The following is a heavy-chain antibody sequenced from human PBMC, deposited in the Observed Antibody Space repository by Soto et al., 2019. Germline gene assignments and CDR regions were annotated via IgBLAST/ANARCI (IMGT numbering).Heavy chain of an antibody. V-gene: IGHV3-30*18. CDR2: ISYVGSNK. J-gene: IGHJ4*02. CDR3: AKGTTIVDH. CDR1: GFTFSSYG. Sequence: QVQLVESGGGVVQPGRSLRLSCAASGFTFSSYGMHWVRQAPGKGLEWVAVISYVGSNKYYADSVKGRFTISRDNSKNTLYLQMNSLRAEDTAVYYCAKGTTIVDHWGQGTLVTVSS. D-gene: IGHD1-7*01.